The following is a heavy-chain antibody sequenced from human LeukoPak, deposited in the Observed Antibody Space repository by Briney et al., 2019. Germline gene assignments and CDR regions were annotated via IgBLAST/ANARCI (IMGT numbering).Heavy chain of an antibody. CDR1: GGSISSYY. V-gene: IGHV4-59*01. CDR2: IYYSGST. CDR3: AREEWELLAFDY. D-gene: IGHD1-26*01. J-gene: IGHJ4*02. Sequence: PSETLSLTCTVSGGSISSYYWSWMRQPSGKGLEWIGYIYYSGSTNYNPSLKSRVTISVDTSKNQFSLKLSSVTAADAAVYYCAREEWELLAFDYWGQGTLVTVSS.